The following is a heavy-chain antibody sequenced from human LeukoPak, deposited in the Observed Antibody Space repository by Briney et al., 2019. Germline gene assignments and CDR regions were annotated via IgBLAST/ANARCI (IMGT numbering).Heavy chain of an antibody. CDR2: IYYSGST. CDR3: ARLGGRLDTAMVPGPY. CDR1: GGSISSSSYY. V-gene: IGHV4-39*01. D-gene: IGHD5-18*01. J-gene: IGHJ4*02. Sequence: SETLSLTCTVSGGSISSSSYYWGWIRQPPGKGLEWIGSIYYSGSTYYNPSLKSRVTISVDTSKNQFSLKLSSVTAADTAVYYCARLGGRLDTAMVPGPYWGQGTLVTVSS.